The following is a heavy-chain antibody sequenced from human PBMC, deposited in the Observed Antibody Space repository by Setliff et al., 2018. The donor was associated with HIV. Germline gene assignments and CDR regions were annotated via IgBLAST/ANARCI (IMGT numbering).Heavy chain of an antibody. V-gene: IGHV4-39*07. CDR2: IFYSGST. D-gene: IGHD1-26*01. CDR3: VRDAGDIYLKGFWYFDL. Sequence: SETLSLTCTVAGGSVTDISYYWAWISQPPGEGLQWVGTIFYSGSTYYNPSLKSRVTISVDTSKNQFSLRLNSVTAAATAVYYCVRDAGDIYLKGFWYFDLWGRGTLFTVSS. J-gene: IGHJ2*01. CDR1: GGSVTDISYY.